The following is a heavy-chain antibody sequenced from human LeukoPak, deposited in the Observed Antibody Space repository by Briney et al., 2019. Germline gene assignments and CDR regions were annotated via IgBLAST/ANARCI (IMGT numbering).Heavy chain of an antibody. CDR1: GFDLNTYE. V-gene: IGHV3-48*03. CDR2: ITISGHTK. CDR3: ARGNPHADL. Sequence: GGSLRLSCAASGFDLNTYEMNWVRQAPGKGLEWIADITISGHTKNYADSVKGRFTISRDNAGTSLYLQMNSLRVEDTGVYYCARGNPHADLWGQGTLVTVSS. J-gene: IGHJ5*02.